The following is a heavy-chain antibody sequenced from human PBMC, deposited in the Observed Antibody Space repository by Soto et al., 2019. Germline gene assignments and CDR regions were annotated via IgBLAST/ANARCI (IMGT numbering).Heavy chain of an antibody. CDR1: GYRLTNYW. Sequence: PGESLKISCKVSGYRLTNYWIGWVRQMPGKGLECMGIIYLSDSDTRYSPSFQGQVTISADKSISTAYLQWSSLKASDTAMYYCARAGVVIPDWFDPWGQGTLVTVSS. V-gene: IGHV5-51*01. J-gene: IGHJ5*02. CDR2: IYLSDSDT. D-gene: IGHD3-3*01. CDR3: ARAGVVIPDWFDP.